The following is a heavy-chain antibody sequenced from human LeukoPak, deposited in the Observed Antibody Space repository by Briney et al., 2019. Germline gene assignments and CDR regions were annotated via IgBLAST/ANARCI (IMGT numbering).Heavy chain of an antibody. J-gene: IGHJ5*02. D-gene: IGHD3-10*01. CDR2: INHSGST. CDR3: ARGLKIYGSGSYYSP. V-gene: IGHV4-34*01. Sequence: GSLRLSCAASGFTFSSYGMHWVRQPPGKGLEWIGEINHSGSTNYNPSLKSRVTISVDTSKNQFSLKLSSVTAADAAVYYCARGLKIYGSGSYYSPWGQGTLVTVSS. CDR1: GFTFSSYG.